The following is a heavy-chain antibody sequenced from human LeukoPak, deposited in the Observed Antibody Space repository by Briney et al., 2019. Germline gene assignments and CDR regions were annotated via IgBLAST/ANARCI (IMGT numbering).Heavy chain of an antibody. V-gene: IGHV1-46*01. CDR2: INPSGGST. Sequence: VASVKVSCKASGYTFTSYYMHWVRQAPGQGLEWMGIINPSGGSTNYAQKFQGRVTMTRDTSNSTVYMELSSRRCEDTAVYYCARDWEGITGTTWDAFDIWGQGTMVTVSS. J-gene: IGHJ3*02. D-gene: IGHD1-20*01. CDR3: ARDWEGITGTTWDAFDI. CDR1: GYTFTSYY.